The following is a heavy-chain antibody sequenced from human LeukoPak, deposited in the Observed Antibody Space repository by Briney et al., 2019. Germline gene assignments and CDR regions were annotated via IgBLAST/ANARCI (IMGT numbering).Heavy chain of an antibody. Sequence: SETLSLTCAVYGGSFSGYYWSWIRQPPGKGLEWIGEINHSGSTNYNPSLKSRVTISVDTSKNQFSLKLSSVTAADTAVYYCARENLYCSSTSCYENWFDPWGQGTLVTVSS. CDR1: GGSFSGYY. J-gene: IGHJ5*02. CDR3: ARENLYCSSTSCYENWFDP. V-gene: IGHV4-34*01. CDR2: INHSGST. D-gene: IGHD2-2*01.